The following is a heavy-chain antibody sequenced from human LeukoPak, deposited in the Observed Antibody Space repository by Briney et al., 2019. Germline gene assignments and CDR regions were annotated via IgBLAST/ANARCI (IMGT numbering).Heavy chain of an antibody. V-gene: IGHV3-23*01. CDR1: GFTFSSYA. D-gene: IGHD3-22*01. CDR3: AKDPGVVVRNRYFQH. CDR2: MSGSGGST. J-gene: IGHJ1*01. Sequence: SGGSLRLSCAASGFTFSSYAMRWVRQAAGKGLEWVSAMSGSGGSTDYADSVKGRFTISRDNSKNTLYLQMNSLRAEDTAVYYCAKDPGVVVRNRYFQHWGQGTLVTVSS.